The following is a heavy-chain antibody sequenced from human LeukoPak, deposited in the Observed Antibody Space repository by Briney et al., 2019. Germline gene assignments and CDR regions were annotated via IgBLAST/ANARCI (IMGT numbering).Heavy chain of an antibody. J-gene: IGHJ4*02. CDR1: GFTFSSYS. CDR3: ARAVIAVAGRCFDY. Sequence: GGSLRLSCAASGFTFSSYSMNWVRQAPGKGLEWVSSISSSSSYIYYADSVKGRFTISRDNAKNSLYLQMNSLRAEDTAVCYCARAVIAVAGRCFDYWGQGTLVTVSS. V-gene: IGHV3-21*01. D-gene: IGHD6-19*01. CDR2: ISSSSSYI.